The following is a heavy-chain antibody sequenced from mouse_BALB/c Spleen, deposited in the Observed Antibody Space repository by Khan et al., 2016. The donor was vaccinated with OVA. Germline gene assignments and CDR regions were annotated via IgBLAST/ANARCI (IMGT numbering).Heavy chain of an antibody. CDR1: GFTFRNFW. J-gene: IGHJ3*01. CDR3: SRPGGYYAWLAY. D-gene: IGHD2-3*01. V-gene: IGHV6-6*02. CDR2: IRLKSNNYAT. Sequence: EVKLEESGGGLVQPGGSMKLSCVASGFTFRNFWMNWVRQSPEKGLEWVAEIRLKSNNYATPYAESVKGRLSISRDDSNSSVYLQMINLRAEDTGIYYCSRPGGYYAWLAYWGQGTLVTVSA.